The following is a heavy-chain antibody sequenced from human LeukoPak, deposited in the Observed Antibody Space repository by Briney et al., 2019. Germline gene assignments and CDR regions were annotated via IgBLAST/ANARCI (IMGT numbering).Heavy chain of an antibody. CDR1: GGSISSYY. J-gene: IGHJ4*02. V-gene: IGHV4-59*01. Sequence: KPSETLSLTCTVSGGSISSYYWSWIRQPPGKGLEWIGYIYYSGSTNYNPSLKSRVTISVDTSKNQFSLKLSSVTAADTAVYYCARVTAMAPWYFDYWGQGTLVTVSS. CDR2: IYYSGST. CDR3: ARVTAMAPWYFDY. D-gene: IGHD5-18*01.